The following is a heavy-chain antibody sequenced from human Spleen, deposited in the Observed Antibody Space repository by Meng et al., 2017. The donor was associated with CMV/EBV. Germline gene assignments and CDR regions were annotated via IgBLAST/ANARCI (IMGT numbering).Heavy chain of an antibody. CDR3: ASEAARLYYYYYAMDV. CDR2: INSDGSST. V-gene: IGHV3-74*01. J-gene: IGHJ6*02. D-gene: IGHD6-6*01. CDR1: GFTFDDFA. Sequence: GGSLRLSCAASGFTFDDFAMHWVRQTPGEGLEWVSRINSDGSSTSSADSVKGRFTISRDNAKNTLYLQMNSLRAEDTAVYYCASEAARLYYYYYAMDVWGQGTTVTVSS.